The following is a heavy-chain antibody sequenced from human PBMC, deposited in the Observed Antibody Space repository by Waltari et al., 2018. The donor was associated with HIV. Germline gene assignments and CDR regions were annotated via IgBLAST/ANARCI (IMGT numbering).Heavy chain of an antibody. D-gene: IGHD6-19*01. CDR2: IYSNGVS. CDR1: TGYITQSYY. CDR3: VALRTVTGTIDK. Sequence: LQLQESGPALVKPSETLSLTCTVSTGYITQSYYWGWVRQFPGTGIEWIGSIYSNGVSHYAPSIKSRVALSVDMSKNQFSLTLTAVTAADTSRYFCVALRTVTGTIDKWGQGTLVTVS. V-gene: IGHV4-39*01. J-gene: IGHJ4*02.